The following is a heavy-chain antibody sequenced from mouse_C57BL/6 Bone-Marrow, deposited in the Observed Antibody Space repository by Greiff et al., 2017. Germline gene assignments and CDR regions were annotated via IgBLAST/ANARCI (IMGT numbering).Heavy chain of an antibody. CDR3: ARGGGFDY. Sequence: QVQLQQSGAELARPGASVKMSCKASGYTFTSYTMHWVKQRPGQGLEWIGYINPSSGYTKYNQKFKDKATLTADKSSSTAYRQRSSLTSEDSAVYYCARGGGFDYWGQGTTLTVSS. V-gene: IGHV1-4*01. CDR2: INPSSGYT. D-gene: IGHD1-1*02. J-gene: IGHJ2*01. CDR1: GYTFTSYT.